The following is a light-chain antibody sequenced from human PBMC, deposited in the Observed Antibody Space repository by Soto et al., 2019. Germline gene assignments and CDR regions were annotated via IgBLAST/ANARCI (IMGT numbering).Light chain of an antibody. V-gene: IGKV3-20*01. CDR1: QSVSSSY. Sequence: EIVLTQSPGTLSLSPGERATLSCRASQSVSSSYLAWYQQKPGQAPRLLIYGVSSRATGIPDRFSGSGSGTDFTLTITRLEPEVFAVYYCQQHGGSPPYAFGQGTKLAIK. J-gene: IGKJ2*01. CDR3: QQHGGSPPYA. CDR2: GVS.